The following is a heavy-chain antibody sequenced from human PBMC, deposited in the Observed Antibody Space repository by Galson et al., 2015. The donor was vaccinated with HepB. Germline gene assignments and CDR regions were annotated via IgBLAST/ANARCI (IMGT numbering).Heavy chain of an antibody. V-gene: IGHV2-5*02. D-gene: IGHD2-21*02. CDR1: GFSLSTSGVG. J-gene: IGHJ4*02. Sequence: PALVKPTQTLTLTCTFSGFSLSTSGVGVGWIRQPPGKALEWLALIYWDDDKRYSPSLKSRLTITKDTSKNQVVLTMTNMDPVDTATYYCAHIYPPLNCGGDCSADYFDYWGQGTLVTVSS. CDR2: IYWDDDK. CDR3: AHIYPPLNCGGDCSADYFDY.